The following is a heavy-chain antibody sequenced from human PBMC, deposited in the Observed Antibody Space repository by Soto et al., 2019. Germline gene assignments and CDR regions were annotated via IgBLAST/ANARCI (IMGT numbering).Heavy chain of an antibody. D-gene: IGHD3-3*01. CDR1: GGSVNGYY. J-gene: IGHJ5*02. Sequence: PSEALSLTCSVYGGSVNGYYWNWVRQPPGKGLEWIGEINHTGGTHYNPSLKGRVTMSVDTSKNQFSLRLSSVTAADTAIYYCATRITVFGLLIPPFDPWGPGALVTVSS. V-gene: IGHV4-34*01. CDR2: INHTGGT. CDR3: ATRITVFGLLIPPFDP.